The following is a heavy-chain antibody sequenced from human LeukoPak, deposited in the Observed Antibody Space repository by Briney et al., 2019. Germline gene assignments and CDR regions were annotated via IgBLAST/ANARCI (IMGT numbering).Heavy chain of an antibody. Sequence: PETLSLTCTVSGGSISSYYWNWIRQPPGEGLEWVGYIYYNGNTNYSPSLKSRLTISVDTSKNQFSLKLSSVTAADTAVYYCAASNFWSASYAPDAFDIWGQGQW. CDR2: IYYNGNT. CDR3: AASNFWSASYAPDAFDI. J-gene: IGHJ3*02. V-gene: IGHV4-59*08. CDR1: GGSISSYY. D-gene: IGHD3-3*01.